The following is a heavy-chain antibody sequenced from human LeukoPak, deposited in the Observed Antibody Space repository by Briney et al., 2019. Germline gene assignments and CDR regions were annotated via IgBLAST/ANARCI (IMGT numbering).Heavy chain of an antibody. D-gene: IGHD7-27*01. CDR1: GYTFTGYY. V-gene: IGHV1-2*04. CDR2: INPNSGGT. Sequence: ASVMVSCKASGYTFTGYYMHWVRQAPGQGLEWMGWINPNSGGTNYAQKFQGWVTMTRDTSISTAYMELSRLRSDDTAVYYCATDALTGDDAFDIWGQGTMVTVSS. J-gene: IGHJ3*02. CDR3: ATDALTGDDAFDI.